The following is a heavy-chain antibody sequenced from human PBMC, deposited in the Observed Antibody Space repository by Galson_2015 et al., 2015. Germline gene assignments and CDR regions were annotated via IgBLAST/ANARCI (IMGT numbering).Heavy chain of an antibody. CDR2: ISSSSSTI. CDR1: GFTFSSYR. J-gene: IGHJ4*02. CDR3: ARRDGYELDY. Sequence: SLRLSCAASGFTFSSYRMNWVRQAPGKGLEWVSYISSSSSTIYYADSVKGRFTVSRDNAKNSLYLLMSSLRDEDTAVYYCARRDGYELDYWGQGTLVTVSS. V-gene: IGHV3-48*02. D-gene: IGHD5-24*01.